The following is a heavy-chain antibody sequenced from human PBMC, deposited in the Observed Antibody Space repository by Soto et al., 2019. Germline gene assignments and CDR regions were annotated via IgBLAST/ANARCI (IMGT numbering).Heavy chain of an antibody. J-gene: IGHJ6*02. CDR2: IIPILGIA. CDR3: AFSLGTPYYYYYYGMDV. V-gene: IGHV1-69*02. CDR1: GGTFSSYT. Sequence: ASVKVSCKASGGTFSSYTISWVRQAPGQGLEWMGRIIPILGIANYAQKFQGRVTITADKSTSTAYMELSSLRSEDTAVYYCAFSLGTPYYYYYYGMDVWSQGTTVTVSS. D-gene: IGHD7-27*01.